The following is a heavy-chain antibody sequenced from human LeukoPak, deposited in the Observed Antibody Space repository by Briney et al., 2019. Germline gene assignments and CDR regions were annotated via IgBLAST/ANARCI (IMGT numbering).Heavy chain of an antibody. Sequence: GGSLRLSCAASGFTFSSYDMHWVRQATGKGLEWVSAIGTAGDPYYPGSVKGRFTVSRENAKNSLYLQMNSLRAGDTAVYYCARGGGGSGWYYFDYWGQGTLVTVSS. CDR2: IGTAGDP. CDR1: GFTFSSYD. D-gene: IGHD6-19*01. CDR3: ARGGGGSGWYYFDY. V-gene: IGHV3-13*05. J-gene: IGHJ4*02.